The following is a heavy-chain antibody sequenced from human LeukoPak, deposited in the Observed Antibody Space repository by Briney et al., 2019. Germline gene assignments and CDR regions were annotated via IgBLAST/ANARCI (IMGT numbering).Heavy chain of an antibody. Sequence: ASVKVSCKASGYTFTSYAMHWVRQAPGQRLEWMGWINAGNGNTKYSQKFQGRVTITRDTSASTAYMELSSLRSEDTAVYYCAREREDPGYSSSYYYYYMDVWGKGTTVTVSS. J-gene: IGHJ6*03. V-gene: IGHV1-3*01. D-gene: IGHD3-9*01. CDR3: AREREDPGYSSSYYYYYMDV. CDR1: GYTFTSYA. CDR2: INAGNGNT.